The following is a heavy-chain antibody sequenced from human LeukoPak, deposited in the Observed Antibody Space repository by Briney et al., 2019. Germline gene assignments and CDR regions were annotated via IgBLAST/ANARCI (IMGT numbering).Heavy chain of an antibody. J-gene: IGHJ4*02. CDR3: ARERNIWEKYYFDY. CDR1: GYTFTSYG. Sequence: GASVKVSCKASGYTFTSYGISWVRQAPGQGLEWMGWISAYNGNTNYAQKLQGRVTMTTDTSTSTAYMELRSLRSDDTAVYYCARERNIWEKYYFDYWGQGTLATVSS. CDR2: ISAYNGNT. D-gene: IGHD2/OR15-2a*01. V-gene: IGHV1-18*01.